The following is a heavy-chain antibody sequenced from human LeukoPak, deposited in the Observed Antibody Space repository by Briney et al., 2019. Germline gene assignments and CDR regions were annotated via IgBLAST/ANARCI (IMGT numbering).Heavy chain of an antibody. CDR3: ATGGGIAAAAA. J-gene: IGHJ5*02. CDR1: GYTLTELS. D-gene: IGHD6-13*01. Sequence: ASVKVSCKVSGYTLTELSMHWVRQAPGKGLGWLGGFDPEDGETIYAQKFQGRVNMTDDTSTDTAYMELSSLRSEDTAVYYCATGGGIAAAAAWGQGTLVTVSS. CDR2: FDPEDGET. V-gene: IGHV1-24*01.